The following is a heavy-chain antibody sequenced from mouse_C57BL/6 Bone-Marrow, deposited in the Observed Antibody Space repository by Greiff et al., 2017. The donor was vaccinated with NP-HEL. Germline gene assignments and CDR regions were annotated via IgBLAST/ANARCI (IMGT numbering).Heavy chain of an antibody. CDR3: ARGAYFDY. Sequence: VQLQQSGPVLVKPGASVKMSCKASGYTFTDYYMNWVKQSHGKSLEWIGVINPSNGGTSYNQKFKGKATLTVDKSSSTAYMVLNSLTSEDSAVYYCARGAYFDYWGQGTTLTVSS. V-gene: IGHV1-19*01. CDR2: INPSNGGT. J-gene: IGHJ2*01. CDR1: GYTFTDYY.